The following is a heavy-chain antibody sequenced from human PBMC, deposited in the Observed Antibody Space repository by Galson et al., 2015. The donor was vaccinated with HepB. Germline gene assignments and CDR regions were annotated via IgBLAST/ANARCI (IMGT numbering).Heavy chain of an antibody. V-gene: IGHV1-46*03. CDR2: INPTGGST. Sequence: SVKVSCKASGYSFSSYYIHWVRQVPGQGLEWMGIINPTGGSTTYTQKFQGRVTMTRDRSAGTVYMELSSLRSEDTAVYYCAGESGSSSRYCDYWGQGTLVTVSS. D-gene: IGHD3-10*01. CDR3: AGESGSSSRYCDY. J-gene: IGHJ4*02. CDR1: GYSFSSYY.